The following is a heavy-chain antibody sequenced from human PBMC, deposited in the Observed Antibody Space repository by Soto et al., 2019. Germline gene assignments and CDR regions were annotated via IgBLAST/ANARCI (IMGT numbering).Heavy chain of an antibody. D-gene: IGHD3-16*01. Sequence: SETLSLTCTVSGGSISSYYWSWIRQPPGKGLEWIGYIYYSGSTNYNPSLKSRVTISVDTSKNQFSLKLSSVTAADTAVYYCARDQGGFAVLHAFHIWGQGTMVTVSS. CDR1: GGSISSYY. J-gene: IGHJ3*02. CDR3: ARDQGGFAVLHAFHI. V-gene: IGHV4-59*01. CDR2: IYYSGST.